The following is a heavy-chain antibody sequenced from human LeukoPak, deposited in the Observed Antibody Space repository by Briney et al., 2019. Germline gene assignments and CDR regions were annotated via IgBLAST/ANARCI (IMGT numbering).Heavy chain of an antibody. CDR2: INPNSGGT. V-gene: IGHV1-2*02. CDR1: GYTFSYYY. D-gene: IGHD5-12*01. J-gene: IGHJ4*02. CDR3: ATSDIVATRSYFDY. Sequence: ASVKVSCKASGYTFSYYYLHWGRQAPGQGLEWMGWINPNSGGTNYAQKFQGRVTMTRDTSISTAYMELSRLRSDDTAVYYCATSDIVATRSYFDYWGQGTLVTVSS.